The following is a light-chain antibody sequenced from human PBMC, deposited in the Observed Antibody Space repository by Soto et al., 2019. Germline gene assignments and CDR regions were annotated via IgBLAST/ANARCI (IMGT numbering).Light chain of an antibody. J-gene: IGKJ1*01. Sequence: DIQMTQSPSSLSASVGDRVTITCRANQGIRTYLAWFQQKPGEAPKSLIYAASSLQSGVPSRFSGSGSGTHFTLTISGLQPKDFAVYYCQQYDSYPRTFGQGTKVDIK. CDR1: QGIRTY. V-gene: IGKV1-16*01. CDR2: AAS. CDR3: QQYDSYPRT.